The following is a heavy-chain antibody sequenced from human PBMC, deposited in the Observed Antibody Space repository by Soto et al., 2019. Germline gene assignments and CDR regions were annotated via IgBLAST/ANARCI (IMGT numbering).Heavy chain of an antibody. CDR3: AREGYCSSTSCSTIYYFDY. Sequence: SVKVSCKASGGTFSSYAISWVRQAPGQGLEWMGGIIPIFGTANYAQKFQGRVTITADESTSTAYMELSSLRSEDTAVYYCAREGYCSSTSCSTIYYFDYWGQGTLVTVSS. V-gene: IGHV1-69*13. D-gene: IGHD2-2*02. CDR1: GGTFSSYA. CDR2: IIPIFGTA. J-gene: IGHJ4*02.